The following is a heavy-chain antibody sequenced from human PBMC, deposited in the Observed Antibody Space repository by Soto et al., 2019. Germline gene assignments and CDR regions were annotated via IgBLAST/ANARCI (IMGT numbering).Heavy chain of an antibody. CDR2: IYYSGST. J-gene: IGHJ6*03. D-gene: IGHD4-4*01. CDR3: ARCPRAPHYSNYYYYYMDV. V-gene: IGHV4-31*03. Sequence: PSETLSLTCTVSGGSISSGGYYWSWIRQHPGKGLEWIGYIYYSGSTYYNPSLKSRVTISVDTSKNQFSLKLSSVTAADTAVYYCARCPRAPHYSNYYYYYMDVWGKGTTVTVSS. CDR1: GGSISSGGYY.